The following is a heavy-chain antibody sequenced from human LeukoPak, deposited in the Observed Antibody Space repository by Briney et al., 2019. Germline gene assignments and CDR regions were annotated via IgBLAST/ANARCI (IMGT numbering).Heavy chain of an antibody. D-gene: IGHD3/OR15-3a*01. CDR3: ARDNNWTPDY. Sequence: GGSLRLSCAASGFTFSSYGMHWVRQAPGKGLEWVAAIWYDGSNKYHADSVKGRFTISRGNSKNTLYLQMNSLRAEDTAVYYCARDNNWTPDYWGQGTLVTVSS. V-gene: IGHV3-33*01. CDR2: IWYDGSNK. CDR1: GFTFSSYG. J-gene: IGHJ4*02.